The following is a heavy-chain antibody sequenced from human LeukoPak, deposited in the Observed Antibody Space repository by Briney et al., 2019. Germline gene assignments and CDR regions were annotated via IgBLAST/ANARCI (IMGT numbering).Heavy chain of an antibody. CDR2: IISSSYI. V-gene: IGHV3-21*01. D-gene: IGHD4-17*01. Sequence: NPGGSLRLSCAASGFTFSSYSMNWVPQAPGKGLEWGSSIISSSYIYYADSVKGRFTSSRDNAKNSLYLQMTAVRAEDRAVYYCGRGAYGSDDWGKGTMVTVSS. CDR1: GFTFSSYS. CDR3: GRGAYGSDD. J-gene: IGHJ4*02.